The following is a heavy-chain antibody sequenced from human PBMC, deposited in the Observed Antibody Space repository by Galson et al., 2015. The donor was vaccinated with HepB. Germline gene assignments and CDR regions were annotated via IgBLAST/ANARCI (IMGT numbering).Heavy chain of an antibody. D-gene: IGHD4/OR15-4a*01. CDR2: ISGVIGTT. CDR1: GFTFSTYA. V-gene: IGHV3-23*01. CDR3: AKADKQTCYGATCYYFDS. J-gene: IGHJ4*02. Sequence: SCAASGFTFSTYAISWVRRAPGKGLEWVSTISGVIGTTYQADSVRGRFTISRDDSKNALYLQMNNLRAEDTALYICAKADKQTCYGATCYYFDSWGQGTLVTVSS.